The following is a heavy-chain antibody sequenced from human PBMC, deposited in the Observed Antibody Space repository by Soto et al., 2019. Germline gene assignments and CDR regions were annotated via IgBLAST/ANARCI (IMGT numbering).Heavy chain of an antibody. V-gene: IGHV1-69*02. Sequence: SVKVSCKASGGTFSSYTISWVRQAPGQGLEWMGRIIPILGIANYAQKFQGRVTVTADKSTSTAYMELSSLRSEDTAVYYCARFGVGGHWFDPWGRGTLVTVSS. D-gene: IGHD3-10*01. J-gene: IGHJ5*02. CDR3: ARFGVGGHWFDP. CDR2: IIPILGIA. CDR1: GGTFSSYT.